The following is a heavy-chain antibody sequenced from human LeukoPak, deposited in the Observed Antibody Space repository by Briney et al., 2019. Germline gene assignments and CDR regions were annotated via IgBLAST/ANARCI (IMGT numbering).Heavy chain of an antibody. D-gene: IGHD6-19*01. CDR2: ISWNSGSI. Sequence: GGSLRLSCAASGFTFDDYAMHWVRQAPGKGLEWVSGISWNSGSIGYADSVKGRFTISRDNAKNSLYLQMNSLRAEDTALYYCAKEGGSSGWYLSWFDHWGQGTLVTVSS. V-gene: IGHV3-9*01. J-gene: IGHJ5*02. CDR1: GFTFDDYA. CDR3: AKEGGSSGWYLSWFDH.